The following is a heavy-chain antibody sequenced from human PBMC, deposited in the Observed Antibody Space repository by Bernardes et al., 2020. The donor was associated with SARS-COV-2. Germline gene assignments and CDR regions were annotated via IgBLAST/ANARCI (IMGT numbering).Heavy chain of an antibody. CDR3: ARGTSTLFGGVVDRWFNS. CDR1: GGSFSGYY. V-gene: IGHV4-34*01. J-gene: IGHJ5*01. Sequence: SETLSLTCAVYGGSFSGYYWSWIRQPPGKGLEWIGEINHSGSTNSNPSLKSRVTISVDTSMNQFSLKLSSVTAADTALYYCARGTSTLFGGVVDRWFNSCGQGALVTVAS. D-gene: IGHD3-3*01. CDR2: INHSGST.